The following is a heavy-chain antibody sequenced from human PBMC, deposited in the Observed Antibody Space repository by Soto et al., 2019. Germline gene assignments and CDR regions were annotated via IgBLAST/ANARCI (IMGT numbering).Heavy chain of an antibody. CDR2: KSHSGIR. Sequence: GDYYWGWIRQSPGGGLEWIGYKSHSGIRYDNPSLQSRLTISVDASKNQFSLELSSVTAADTAVYYCARYYFDSARYNYFDAWGLGTLVTVSS. CDR1: GDYY. D-gene: IGHD3-10*01. J-gene: IGHJ5*02. CDR3: ARYYFDSARYNYFDA. V-gene: IGHV4-30-4*01.